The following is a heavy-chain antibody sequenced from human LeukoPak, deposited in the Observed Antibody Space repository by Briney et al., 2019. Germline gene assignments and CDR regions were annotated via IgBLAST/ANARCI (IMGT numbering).Heavy chain of an antibody. CDR1: GGSISSYY. CDR3: AASSTLLGITGIDYCYYGMDV. Sequence: PSETLSLTCTVSGGSISSYYWSWIRQPAGKGLEWIGRIYTSGSTNYNPSLKSRVTMSVDTSKNQFSLKLSSVTAADTAVYYCAASSTLLGITGIDYCYYGMDVWGQGTTVTVSS. D-gene: IGHD1-20*01. V-gene: IGHV4-4*07. CDR2: IYTSGST. J-gene: IGHJ6*02.